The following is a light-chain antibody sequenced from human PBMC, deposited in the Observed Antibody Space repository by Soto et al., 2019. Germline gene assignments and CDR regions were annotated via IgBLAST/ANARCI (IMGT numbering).Light chain of an antibody. Sequence: EIVLTQSPGTLSLSPGERATLSCRASQSVSSSYLAWYQQKPGQAPRLLIYGASSRATGIPGRFSGSGSGTDFTLTISRLEPEDFAVYYCQQYGSSPRTFGPGTKVDLK. V-gene: IGKV3-20*01. J-gene: IGKJ3*01. CDR3: QQYGSSPRT. CDR1: QSVSSSY. CDR2: GAS.